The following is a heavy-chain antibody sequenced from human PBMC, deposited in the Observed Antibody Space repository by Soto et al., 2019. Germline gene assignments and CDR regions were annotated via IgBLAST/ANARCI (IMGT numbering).Heavy chain of an antibody. CDR1: GFTLSGYD. CDR2: IWYDGSNK. D-gene: IGHD3-10*01. V-gene: IGHV3-33*08. CDR3: ARDHSVTMVRGVIITNRLDY. J-gene: IGHJ4*02. Sequence: PGGSLRLSCAASGFTLSGYDIHWVRQATGKGLEWVAVIWYDGSNKYYADSVKGRFTISRDNSKNTLYLQMNSLRAEDTAVYYCARDHSVTMVRGVIITNRLDYWGQGTLVTVSS.